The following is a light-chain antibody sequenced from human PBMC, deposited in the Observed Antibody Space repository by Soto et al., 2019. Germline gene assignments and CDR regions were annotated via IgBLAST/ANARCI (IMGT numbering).Light chain of an antibody. CDR3: SSYTSKSTVV. V-gene: IGLV2-14*03. CDR2: DVL. CDR1: SNDVGAYNY. Sequence: QSALTQPASVSGSPGQSITISCDGTSNDVGAYNYVSWYQHHPGKAPKLIIYDVLNRPSGVSNRFSGSKSGNTAALTISGLQAEDESDFYCSSYTSKSTVVFGGGTKLTVL. J-gene: IGLJ3*02.